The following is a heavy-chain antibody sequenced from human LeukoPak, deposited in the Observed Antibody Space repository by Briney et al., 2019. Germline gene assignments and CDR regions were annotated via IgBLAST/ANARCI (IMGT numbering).Heavy chain of an antibody. Sequence: PGGSLRLSCAASGFTFSSYAMHWVRQAPGKGLEYVSAISSNGGSTYYANSLKGRFTTSRDNSKNTLYLQMGSLRAEDMAVYHCARVYSSSWYSAFDIWGQGTMVTVSS. V-gene: IGHV3-64*01. D-gene: IGHD6-13*01. J-gene: IGHJ3*02. CDR2: ISSNGGST. CDR3: ARVYSSSWYSAFDI. CDR1: GFTFSSYA.